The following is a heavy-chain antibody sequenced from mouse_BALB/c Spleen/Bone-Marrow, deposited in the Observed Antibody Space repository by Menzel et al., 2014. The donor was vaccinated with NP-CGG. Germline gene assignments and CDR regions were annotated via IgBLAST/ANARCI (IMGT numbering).Heavy chain of an antibody. V-gene: IGHV14-3*02. CDR3: SRYSDYWNFDV. J-gene: IGHJ1*01. CDR1: GFNIKDTY. Sequence: VQLQQPRAELVKPGASVNLSCTTSGFNIKDTYIHWIKQRPEQGLEWIGRIDPANSYTKCDPKFQDKDTITADKSSNTAYLQLGSLTSEDTAVYYCSRYSDYWNFDVWGAGTTVTVSS. CDR2: IDPANSYT.